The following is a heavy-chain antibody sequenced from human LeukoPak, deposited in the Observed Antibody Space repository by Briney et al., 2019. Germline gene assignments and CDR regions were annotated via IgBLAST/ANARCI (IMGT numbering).Heavy chain of an antibody. J-gene: IGHJ5*02. CDR2: VYYSGST. CDR3: ATYRGDYVGNWFDP. V-gene: IGHV4-30-4*08. D-gene: IGHD4-17*01. Sequence: SETLSLTCTVSGGSISSGNYYWSWIRQPPGKGLEWIGYVYYSGSTYYNPSLKNRITISVDTSKNQFSLKLSSVTAADTAVYYCATYRGDYVGNWFDPWGQGTLVTVSS. CDR1: GGSISSGNYY.